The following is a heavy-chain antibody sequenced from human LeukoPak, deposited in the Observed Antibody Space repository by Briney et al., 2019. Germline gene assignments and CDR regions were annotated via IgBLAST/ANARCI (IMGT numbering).Heavy chain of an antibody. V-gene: IGHV3-9*01. CDR1: GFTFDDYA. CDR3: AKDISDRWLQDYYYYGMDV. CDR2: ISWNSGSI. Sequence: PGGSLRLSCAASGFTFDDYAMHWVRQAPGKGLEWVSGISWNSGSIGYADSVKGRFTISRDNAKNSLYLQMNSLRAEDTALYYCAKDISDRWLQDYYYYGMDVWGQGTTVTVSS. J-gene: IGHJ6*02. D-gene: IGHD5-12*01.